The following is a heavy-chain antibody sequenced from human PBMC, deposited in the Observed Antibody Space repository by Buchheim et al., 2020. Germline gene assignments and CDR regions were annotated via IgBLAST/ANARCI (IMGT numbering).Heavy chain of an antibody. CDR1: GFSLSTSGVG. J-gene: IGHJ4*02. V-gene: IGHV2-5*02. CDR3: AHSSYYYDSSGLWNPNY. D-gene: IGHD3-22*01. CDR2: IYWDDDK. Sequence: QITLKESGPTLVKPTQTLPLTCTFSGFSLSTSGVGVGWIRQPPGKALEWLALIYWDDDKRYSPSLKSRLTITKDTSKNQVVLTMTNMDPVDTATYYCAHSSYYYDSSGLWNPNYWGQGTL.